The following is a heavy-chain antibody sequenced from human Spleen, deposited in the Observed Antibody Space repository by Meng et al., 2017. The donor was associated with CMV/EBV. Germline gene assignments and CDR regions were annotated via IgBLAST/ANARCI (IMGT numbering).Heavy chain of an antibody. CDR1: GFTFSDYT. CDR2: ISRSSSYA. J-gene: IGHJ4*02. CDR3: AKGLSTIAAAGGRGVFDY. D-gene: IGHD6-13*01. V-gene: IGHV3-21*04. Sequence: GESLKISCAASGFTFSDYTMTWVRQAPGKGLEWVSSISRSSSYADSVISRSSSYADSVKGRFTISRDNAKNSLYLQMNSLRAEDTAIYYCAKGLSTIAAAGGRGVFDYWGQGTLVTVSS.